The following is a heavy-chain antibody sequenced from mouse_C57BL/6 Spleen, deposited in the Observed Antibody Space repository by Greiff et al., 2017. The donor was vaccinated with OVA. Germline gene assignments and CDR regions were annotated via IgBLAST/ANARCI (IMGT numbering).Heavy chain of an antibody. CDR2: ISDGGSYT. Sequence: EVQVVESGGGLVKPGGSLKLSCAASGFTFSSYAMSWVRQTPEKRLEWVATISDGGSYTYYPDNVKGRFTISRDNAKNNLYLQMSHLKSEDTAMYYCARDPFYYGSSPWYFDVWGTGTTVTVSS. V-gene: IGHV5-4*01. CDR3: ARDPFYYGSSPWYFDV. D-gene: IGHD1-1*01. CDR1: GFTFSSYA. J-gene: IGHJ1*03.